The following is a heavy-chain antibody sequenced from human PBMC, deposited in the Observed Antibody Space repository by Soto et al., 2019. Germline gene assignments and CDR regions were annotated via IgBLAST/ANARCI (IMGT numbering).Heavy chain of an antibody. CDR1: GFTFSNAW. Sequence: EVQLVESGGGLVKPGGSLRLSCAASGFTFSNAWMNWVRQAPGKGLAWVGRIKSKTDGGTTDYAAPVKGRFTISRDDSKNTLYLQMNSLKTEDTAVYYCTGNREWQLVRGNWFDPWAQGTLVTVSS. CDR2: IKSKTDGGTT. J-gene: IGHJ5*02. CDR3: TGNREWQLVRGNWFDP. D-gene: IGHD6-6*01. V-gene: IGHV3-15*07.